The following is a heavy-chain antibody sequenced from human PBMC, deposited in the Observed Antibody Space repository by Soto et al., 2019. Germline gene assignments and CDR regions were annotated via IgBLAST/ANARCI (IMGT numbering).Heavy chain of an antibody. CDR3: ARRPNTYYAMDV. CDR1: GASISNTGSY. CDR2: IYYTGST. V-gene: IGHV4-39*01. J-gene: IGHJ6*02. Sequence: QLQLQESGPGLVKPSETLSLTCTVSGASISNTGSYWGWIRQSPGRGLEWIGNIYYTGSTYYSPSLKSRLTISLVTSNNPFSLRVTSVTAADTAVYFCARRPNTYYAMDVWGRWTTVTVSS.